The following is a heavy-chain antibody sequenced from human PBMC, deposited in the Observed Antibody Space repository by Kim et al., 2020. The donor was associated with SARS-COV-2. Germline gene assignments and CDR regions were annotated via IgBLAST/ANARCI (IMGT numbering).Heavy chain of an antibody. D-gene: IGHD6-19*01. Sequence: SETLSLTCTLSGGSISSSSYYWVWIRQPPGKGLEWIGHIYYSGSTYYNPSLKRRVTLSVDTSKSQFSLKLTSVTAADTAVYYCARLSSSVRRVPFDCWGQGTLVTVSS. J-gene: IGHJ4*02. CDR1: GGSISSSSYY. V-gene: IGHV4-39*01. CDR2: IYYSGST. CDR3: ARLSSSVRRVPFDC.